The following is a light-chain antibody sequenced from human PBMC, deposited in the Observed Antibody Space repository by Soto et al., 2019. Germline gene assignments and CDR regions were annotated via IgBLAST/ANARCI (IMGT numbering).Light chain of an antibody. CDR2: GAS. V-gene: IGKV3-15*01. CDR1: QSVSSN. J-gene: IGKJ1*01. Sequence: EIVVTQSPATLSVSPGERATLSCRASQSVSSNLAWYQQKPGQAPRHLIYGASTRATGIPARFSGSGSGTEFTLTISSLKSEDFAVYYCQHYNNWPRTFGQGTKVEIK. CDR3: QHYNNWPRT.